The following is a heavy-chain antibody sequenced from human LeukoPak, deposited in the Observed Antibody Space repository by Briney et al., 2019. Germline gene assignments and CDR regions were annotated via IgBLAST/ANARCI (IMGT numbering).Heavy chain of an antibody. J-gene: IGHJ4*02. CDR2: ISSSGSTI. V-gene: IGHV3-11*01. CDR1: GFTFSDYY. Sequence: PGGSLRLSCAASGFTFSDYYMSWIRQAPGKGLEWVSYISSSGSTIYYADSVKGRFTISRDNAKNSLYLQMNSLRAEDTAVYYCAKDYYVWGNYYFDYWGQGTLVTVSS. D-gene: IGHD3-16*01. CDR3: AKDYYVWGNYYFDY.